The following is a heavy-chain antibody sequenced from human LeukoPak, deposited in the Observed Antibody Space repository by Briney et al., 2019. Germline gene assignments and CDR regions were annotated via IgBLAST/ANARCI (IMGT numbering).Heavy chain of an antibody. CDR3: ARDRAIVVVPAAAPFGY. Sequence: GGSLRLSCAASGFTFSRYAMSWVRQAPGKGLEWVSGISGSDGSTSYADSVRGRFTISRDNSKNTLYLQMNSLRAEDTAVYYCARDRAIVVVPAAAPFGYWGQGTLVTVSS. CDR1: GFTFSRYA. CDR2: ISGSDGST. V-gene: IGHV3-23*01. D-gene: IGHD2-2*01. J-gene: IGHJ4*02.